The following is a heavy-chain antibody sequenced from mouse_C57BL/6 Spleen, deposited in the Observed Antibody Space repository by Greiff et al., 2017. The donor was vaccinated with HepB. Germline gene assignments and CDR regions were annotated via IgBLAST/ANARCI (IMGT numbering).Heavy chain of an antibody. CDR2: INPYNGDT. V-gene: IGHV1-20*01. J-gene: IGHJ4*01. Sequence: EVKLQESGPELVKPGDSVKISCKASGYSFTGYFMNWVMQSHGKSLEWIGRINPYNGDTFYNQKFKGKATLTVDKSSSTAHMELRSLTSEDSAVYYCARFTTLVAPYYAMDYWGQGTSVTVSS. D-gene: IGHD1-1*01. CDR1: GYSFTGYF. CDR3: ARFTTLVAPYYAMDY.